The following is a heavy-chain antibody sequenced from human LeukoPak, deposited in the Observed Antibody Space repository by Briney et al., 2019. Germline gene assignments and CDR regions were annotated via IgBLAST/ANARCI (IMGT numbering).Heavy chain of an antibody. J-gene: IGHJ4*02. CDR3: ARRDDSSGYHKIFDY. CDR1: GDSISSGPYY. CDR2: IYYGENT. Sequence: SETLSLTCTVSGDSISSGPYYWGWIRQPPGKGLEWIGNIYYGENTYYNPSFTSRVTISIDTSKNQFYLKLSSLTAADTAVYYCARRDDSSGYHKIFDYWGQGTLVTVSS. D-gene: IGHD3-22*01. V-gene: IGHV4-39*01.